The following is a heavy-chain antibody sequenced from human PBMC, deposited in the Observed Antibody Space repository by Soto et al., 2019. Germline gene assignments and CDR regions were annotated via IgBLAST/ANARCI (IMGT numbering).Heavy chain of an antibody. CDR2: ISSSSSYI. Sequence: GGSLRLSCAVSGFTVSNTYMSWVRQAPGKGLEWVSSISSSSSYIYYADSVKGRFTISRDNAKNSLYLQMNSLRAEDTAVYYCARDALPIMGPGIAAAGTHSDYWGQGTLVTVSS. D-gene: IGHD6-13*01. J-gene: IGHJ4*02. CDR3: ARDALPIMGPGIAAAGTHSDY. V-gene: IGHV3-21*01. CDR1: GFTVSNTY.